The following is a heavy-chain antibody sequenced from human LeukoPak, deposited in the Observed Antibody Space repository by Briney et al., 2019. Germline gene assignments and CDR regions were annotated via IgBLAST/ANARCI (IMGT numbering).Heavy chain of an antibody. CDR3: ARHDLGGNSPFDY. J-gene: IGHJ4*02. V-gene: IGHV1-46*01. CDR1: GYTFTNYY. D-gene: IGHD4-23*01. CDR2: INPSGSST. Sequence: GASVTVSCKTFGYTFTNYYMHWVRQAPGQGLEWMGIINPSGSSTTYAQKFQGRVTMTRDTSTSTDFMELSSLRSEDTAAYYCARHDLGGNSPFDYWGQGTLVTVSS.